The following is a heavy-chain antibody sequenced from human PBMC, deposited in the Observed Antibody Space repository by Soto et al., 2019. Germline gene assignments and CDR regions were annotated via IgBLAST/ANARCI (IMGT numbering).Heavy chain of an antibody. CDR3: ARDRFRGGYPPEGYGMDV. D-gene: IGHD3-3*01. J-gene: IGHJ6*02. V-gene: IGHV4-31*03. CDR1: GGSISSGGYY. Sequence: QVQLQESGPGLVKPSQTLSLTCTVSGGSISSGGYYWSWIRQHPGKGLEWIGYIYYSGSTYYNPSLRSRVTISVDTSKNQFSLKLSSVTAADTAVYYCARDRFRGGYPPEGYGMDVWGQGTTVTVSS. CDR2: IYYSGST.